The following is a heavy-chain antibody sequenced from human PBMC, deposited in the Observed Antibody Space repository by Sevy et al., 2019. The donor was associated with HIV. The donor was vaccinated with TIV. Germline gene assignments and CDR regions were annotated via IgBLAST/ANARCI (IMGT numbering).Heavy chain of an antibody. Sequence: GGSLRLSCVAYGFTVSSNFMAWVRQAPGKGLEWVSIIYSGGDTYYADSVKGRFTISRDNSKNTLYLQMNNLRAEDTAVYYCASHLRVATASGGMDVWGQGTTVTVSS. J-gene: IGHJ6*02. CDR1: GFTVSSNF. D-gene: IGHD6-13*01. CDR2: IYSGGDT. CDR3: ASHLRVATASGGMDV. V-gene: IGHV3-53*01.